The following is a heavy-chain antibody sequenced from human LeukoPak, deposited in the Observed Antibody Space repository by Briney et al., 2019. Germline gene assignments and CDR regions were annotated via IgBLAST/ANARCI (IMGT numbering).Heavy chain of an antibody. CDR2: ISSSSSYI. CDR3: APQGIAVADY. Sequence: PGGSLRLSCAASGFTFSSYSMNWVRQAQGQGLEWVSSISSSSSYIYYADSVKGRFTISRDNAKNSLYLQMNSLRAEDTAVYYCAPQGIAVADYWGQGTLVTVSS. D-gene: IGHD6-19*01. V-gene: IGHV3-21*01. J-gene: IGHJ4*02. CDR1: GFTFSSYS.